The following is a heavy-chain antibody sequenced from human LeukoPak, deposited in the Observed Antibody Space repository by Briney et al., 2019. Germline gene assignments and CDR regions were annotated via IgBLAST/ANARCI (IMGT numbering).Heavy chain of an antibody. J-gene: IGHJ6*03. V-gene: IGHV3-21*01. CDR2: ITSSSSYI. Sequence: PGGSLRLSCAASGFTFSTYSMNWVRQAPGKGLEWVSSITSSSSYIYYTDSAKGRFTISRDNAKDSLYLQMNSLGPEDTAVYYCARDPYSGNYGNYYYYYMDVWGKGTTVTISS. D-gene: IGHD1-26*01. CDR3: ARDPYSGNYGNYYYYYMDV. CDR1: GFTFSTYS.